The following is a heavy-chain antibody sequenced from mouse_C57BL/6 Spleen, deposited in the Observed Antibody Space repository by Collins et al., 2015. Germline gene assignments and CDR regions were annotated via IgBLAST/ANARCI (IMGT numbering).Heavy chain of an antibody. D-gene: IGHD2-4*01. CDR3: ARGMITSAMDY. CDR1: DYSITSDYY. CDR2: ISYDGSN. Sequence: DVHLQESGPGLVKPSQSLSLTCSVTDYSITSDYYWNWIRQFPGNKLEWMGYISYDGSNNYNPSLKNRISITRDTSKNQFFLELNSVITEDTAAYYCARGMITSAMDYWGQGTSVTVSS. V-gene: IGHV3-6*02. J-gene: IGHJ4*01.